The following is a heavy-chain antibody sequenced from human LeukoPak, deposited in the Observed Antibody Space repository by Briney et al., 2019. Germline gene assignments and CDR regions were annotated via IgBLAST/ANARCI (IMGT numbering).Heavy chain of an antibody. J-gene: IGHJ4*02. CDR2: IYYSGST. V-gene: IGHV4-59*08. D-gene: IGHD6-13*01. Sequence: SETLSLTCTVSGGYISSYYWSWIRQPPGKGLEWIGYIYYSGSTNYNPSLKSRVTISVDTSKNQFSLKLSSVTAADTAVYYCARRSSSWYGSEYWGQGTLVTVSS. CDR3: ARRSSSWYGSEY. CDR1: GGYISSYY.